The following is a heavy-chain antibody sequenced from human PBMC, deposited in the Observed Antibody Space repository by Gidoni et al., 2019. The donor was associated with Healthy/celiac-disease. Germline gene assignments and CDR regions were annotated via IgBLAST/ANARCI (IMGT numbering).Heavy chain of an antibody. D-gene: IGHD2-2*01. Sequence: QLQLQESGPGLVKPSETLSLTCTVSGGSISSSSYSWGWIRQPPGKGLEWIGSIYYSGSTYYNPSLKSRVTISVDTSKNQFALKLSSVTAADTAVYYCARLSRDFCCSSTSCYCEGDYYYYYMDVWGKGTTVTVSS. CDR1: GGSISSSSYS. CDR3: ARLSRDFCCSSTSCYCEGDYYYYYMDV. V-gene: IGHV4-39*01. J-gene: IGHJ6*03. CDR2: IYYSGST.